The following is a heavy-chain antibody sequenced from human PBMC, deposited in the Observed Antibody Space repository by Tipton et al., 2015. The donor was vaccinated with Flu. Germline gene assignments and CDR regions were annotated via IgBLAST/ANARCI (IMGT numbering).Heavy chain of an antibody. CDR2: AYYRGSP. D-gene: IGHD4-11*01. V-gene: IGHV4-39*01. CDR3: ARRDFSNYVSDPKSWFDP. CDR1: GGSINSRTDY. J-gene: IGHJ5*02. Sequence: TLSLTCTVSGGSINSRTDYWVWIRQPPGRGLEWIGSAYYRGSPLYNPSLKTRVTMSVDMANNQFSPRLNSVTAADTAVYFCARRDFSNYVSDPKSWFDPWGQGILVTVSS.